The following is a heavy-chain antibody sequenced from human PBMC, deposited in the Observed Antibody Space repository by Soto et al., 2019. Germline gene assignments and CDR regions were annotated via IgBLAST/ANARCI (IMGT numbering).Heavy chain of an antibody. D-gene: IGHD3-22*01. J-gene: IGHJ4*02. Sequence: SETLSLTCTVSGGSISSSSYYWGWIRQPPGKGLEWIGSIYYSGSTYYNPSLKSRVTISVDTSKNQFSLKLSSVTAADTAVCYCARQSLPPYWSYYDSSGSFDYWGQGTLVTVSS. CDR2: IYYSGST. CDR3: ARQSLPPYWSYYDSSGSFDY. CDR1: GGSISSSSYY. V-gene: IGHV4-39*01.